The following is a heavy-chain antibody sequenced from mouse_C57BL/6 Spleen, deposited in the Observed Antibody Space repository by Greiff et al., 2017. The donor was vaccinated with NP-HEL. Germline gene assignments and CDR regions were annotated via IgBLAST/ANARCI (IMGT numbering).Heavy chain of an antibody. CDR2: ISDGGSYT. J-gene: IGHJ2*01. V-gene: IGHV5-4*01. D-gene: IGHD1-1*01. CDR3: ARDSLPYYFDY. CDR1: GFTFSSYA. Sequence: EVMLVESGGGLVKPGGSLKLSCAASGFTFSSYAMSWVRQTPEKRLEWVATISDGGSYTYYPDNVKGRFTISRDNAKNNLYLQMSHLKSEDTAMYYCARDSLPYYFDYWGQGTTLTVSS.